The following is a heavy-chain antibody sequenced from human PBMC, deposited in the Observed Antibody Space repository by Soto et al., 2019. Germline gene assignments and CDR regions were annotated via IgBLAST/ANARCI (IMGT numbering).Heavy chain of an antibody. D-gene: IGHD2-21*01. CDR3: AIYRGEPPDYYYGMDV. CDR1: GYTFTGYY. J-gene: IGHJ6*02. Sequence: ASVKVSCKASGYTFTGYYMHWVRQAPGQGLEWMGWINPNSGGTNYAQKFQGWVTMTRDTSISTAYMELSRLGSDDTAVYYCAIYRGEPPDYYYGMDVWGQGTTVTVSS. CDR2: INPNSGGT. V-gene: IGHV1-2*04.